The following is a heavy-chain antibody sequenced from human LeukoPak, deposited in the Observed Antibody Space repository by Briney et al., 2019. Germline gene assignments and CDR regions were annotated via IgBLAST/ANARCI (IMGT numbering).Heavy chain of an antibody. CDR1: GGSFSGYY. CDR3: ARGGSFYYDSSGYYDPYSHYFDY. V-gene: IGHV4-34*01. J-gene: IGHJ4*02. D-gene: IGHD3-22*01. Sequence: SETLSLTCAVYGGSFSGYYWSWIRQPPGKGLERIGEINHSGSTNYNPSLKSRVTISVDTSKNQFSLKLSSVTAADTAVYYCARGGSFYYDSSGYYDPYSHYFDYWGQGTLVTVSS. CDR2: INHSGST.